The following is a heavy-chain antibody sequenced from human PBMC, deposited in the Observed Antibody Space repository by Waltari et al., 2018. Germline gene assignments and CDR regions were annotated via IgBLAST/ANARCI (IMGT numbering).Heavy chain of an antibody. D-gene: IGHD6-19*01. Sequence: QLQLQESGPGLVKPSETLSLTCTVSGGSISSSSYYWGWIRQPPGQGLEWIGSIEYSGSTYYNPSLKSRVTISVDTSKNQFSLKLSSVTAADTAVYYCARERYSSGWYLFWGQGTLVTVSS. V-gene: IGHV4-39*07. J-gene: IGHJ4*02. CDR1: GGSISSSSYY. CDR2: IEYSGST. CDR3: ARERYSSGWYLF.